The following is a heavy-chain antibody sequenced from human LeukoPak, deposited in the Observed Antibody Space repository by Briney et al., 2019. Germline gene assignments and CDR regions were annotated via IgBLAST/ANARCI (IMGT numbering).Heavy chain of an antibody. CDR2: IYSGGST. CDR3: ARDPGSYYRYFDY. CDR1: GFTFSDYY. Sequence: PGGSLRLSCAASGFTFSDYYMSWVRQAPGKGLEWVSVIYSGGSTYYADSVKGRFTISRDNSKNTLYLQMNSLRAEDTAVYYCARDPGSYYRYFDYWGQGTLVTVSS. J-gene: IGHJ4*02. D-gene: IGHD1-26*01. V-gene: IGHV3-66*01.